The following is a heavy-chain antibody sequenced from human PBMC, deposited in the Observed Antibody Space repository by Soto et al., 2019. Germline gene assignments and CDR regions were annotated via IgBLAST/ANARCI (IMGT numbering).Heavy chain of an antibody. J-gene: IGHJ6*02. CDR3: ASHSGSSPEGRYYAGMDV. V-gene: IGHV1-69*12. CDR1: GGTFSSYA. CDR2: IIPIFGTA. Sequence: QVQLVQSGAEVKKPGSSVKVSCKASGGTFSSYAISWVRQAPGQGLEWMGGIIPIFGTADYAQKFQGRVTITAAEXXXTXXMELSSLRSEATAVYYCASHSGSSPEGRYYAGMDVWGQGTTVTVSS. D-gene: IGHD1-26*01.